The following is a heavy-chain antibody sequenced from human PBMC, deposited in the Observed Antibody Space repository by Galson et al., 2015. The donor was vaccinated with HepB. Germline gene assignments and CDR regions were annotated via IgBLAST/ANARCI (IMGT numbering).Heavy chain of an antibody. V-gene: IGHV3-23*01. Sequence: SLRLSCAASGFTFSSYAMSWVRQAPGKGLEWVSAISGSGGSTYYADSVKGRFTISRDNSKNTLYLQMNSLRAEDTAVYYCAFSSSWCAEYFQHWGQGTLVTVSS. D-gene: IGHD6-13*01. CDR3: AFSSSWCAEYFQH. J-gene: IGHJ1*01. CDR2: ISGSGGST. CDR1: GFTFSSYA.